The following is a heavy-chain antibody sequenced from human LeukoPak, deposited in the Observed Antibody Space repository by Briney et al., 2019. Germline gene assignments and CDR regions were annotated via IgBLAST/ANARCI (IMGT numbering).Heavy chain of an antibody. CDR2: IYSGGST. CDR3: ARVYGSGFDLSWFDP. CDR1: GFTVSSNY. V-gene: IGHV3-53*01. J-gene: IGHJ5*02. D-gene: IGHD3-10*01. Sequence: GGSLRLSCAASGFTVSSNYMSWVRQAPGKGLEWVSVIYSGGSTYYADSVKGRFTISRGNSKNTLYLQMNSLRAEDTAVYYCARVYGSGFDLSWFDPWGQGTLVTVSS.